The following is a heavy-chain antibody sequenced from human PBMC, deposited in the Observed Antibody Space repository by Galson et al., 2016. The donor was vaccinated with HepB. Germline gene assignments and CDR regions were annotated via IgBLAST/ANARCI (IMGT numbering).Heavy chain of an antibody. J-gene: IGHJ4*02. CDR3: AKERLVRRIFDN. CDR1: GFVFSNFG. Sequence: SLRLSCAASGFVFSNFGLSWVRQAPGKGLEWVASISTRRTTYYSDSVQGRFTISRDNSNNTLYLQMNGLRAEDTAVYYCAKERLVRRIFDNGGQGTLLTVS. D-gene: IGHD1-1*01. V-gene: IGHV3-23*01. CDR2: ISTRRTT.